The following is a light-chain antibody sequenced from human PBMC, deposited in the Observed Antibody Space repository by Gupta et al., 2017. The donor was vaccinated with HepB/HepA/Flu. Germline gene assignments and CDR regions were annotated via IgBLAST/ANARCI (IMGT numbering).Light chain of an antibody. CDR2: DVT. Sequence: RAVTISCTGTSSDIGSYKYVSWYQQHPGKGPKLMIFDVTKRPSGAPDRFSGSKSGNTASRTISGLQGEGDADYYYCSYAGAYFWVFGGGTKLTVL. CDR1: SSDIGSYKY. CDR3: CSYAGAYFWV. V-gene: IGLV2-11*03. J-gene: IGLJ3*02.